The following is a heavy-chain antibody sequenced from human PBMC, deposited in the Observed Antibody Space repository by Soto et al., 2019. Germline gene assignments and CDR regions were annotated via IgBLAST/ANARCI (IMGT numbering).Heavy chain of an antibody. CDR3: ASGSHGVNNWFDP. D-gene: IGHD4-17*01. CDR1: GFTFSSYS. CDR2: ISSSSSYI. J-gene: IGHJ5*02. V-gene: IGHV3-21*01. Sequence: EVQLVESGGGLVKPGGSLRLSCAASGFTFSSYSMNWVRQAPGKGLEWVLSISSSSSYIYYADSVKGRFTISRDNAKNSLYLQMNSLRAEDTAVYYCASGSHGVNNWFDPWGQGTLVTVSS.